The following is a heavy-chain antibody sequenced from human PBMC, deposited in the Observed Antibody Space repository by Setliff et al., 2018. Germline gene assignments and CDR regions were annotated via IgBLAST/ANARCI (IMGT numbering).Heavy chain of an antibody. Sequence: PGGSLRLSCTVSGLTVSSGYFSWVRQAPGKGPECVSVIYSGGRTHYAESAKGRFTISRDNSKNTLYLQMNSLRAEDTAVYYCAKPVSGAGGFSGDIWGQGTLVTVSS. D-gene: IGHD2-15*01. V-gene: IGHV3-66*02. CDR1: GLTVSSGY. CDR3: AKPVSGAGGFSGDI. J-gene: IGHJ3*02. CDR2: IYSGGRT.